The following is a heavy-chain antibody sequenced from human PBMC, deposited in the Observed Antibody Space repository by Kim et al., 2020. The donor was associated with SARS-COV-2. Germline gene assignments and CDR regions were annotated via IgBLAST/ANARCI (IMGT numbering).Heavy chain of an antibody. CDR2: IGHDGSVQ. D-gene: IGHD3-3*01. CDR1: GFMFSVYG. V-gene: IGHV3-33*08. CDR3: ARDLGVGKYFDY. J-gene: IGHJ4*02. Sequence: GGSLRLSCVASGFMFSVYGMHWVRQAPGKGLEWVAGIGHDGSVQDYTDSVKGRFTISRDNSKNSLYLEVNSLRGEDTAVYYCARDLGVGKYFDYWGRGTRVTVSS.